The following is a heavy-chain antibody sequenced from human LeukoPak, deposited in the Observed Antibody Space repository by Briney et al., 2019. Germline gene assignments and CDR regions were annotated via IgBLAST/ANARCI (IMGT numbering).Heavy chain of an antibody. J-gene: IGHJ4*02. CDR1: GYTFTSYG. Sequence: AASVKVSCKASGYTFTSYGISWVRQAPGQGLEGMGWISAYNGNTNYAQKLQGRVTMTTDTSTSTAYMELRSLRSDDTAVYYCARDVWYSGSYYYFDYWGQGTLVTVSS. CDR2: ISAYNGNT. D-gene: IGHD1-26*01. V-gene: IGHV1-18*01. CDR3: ARDVWYSGSYYYFDY.